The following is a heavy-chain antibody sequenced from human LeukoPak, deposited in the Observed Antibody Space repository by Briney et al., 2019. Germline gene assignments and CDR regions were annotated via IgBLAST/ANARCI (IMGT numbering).Heavy chain of an antibody. CDR2: IYYSGST. D-gene: IGHD2-15*01. V-gene: IGHV4-59*01. J-gene: IGHJ1*01. Sequence: PSETLSLTCTVSGGSISSYYWSWIRQPPGRGLEWIGYIYYSGSTNYNPSLKSRVTISVDTSKNQFSLKLSSVTAADTAVYYCARISSWWELRAEYFQHWGQGTLVTVSS. CDR1: GGSISSYY. CDR3: ARISSWWELRAEYFQH.